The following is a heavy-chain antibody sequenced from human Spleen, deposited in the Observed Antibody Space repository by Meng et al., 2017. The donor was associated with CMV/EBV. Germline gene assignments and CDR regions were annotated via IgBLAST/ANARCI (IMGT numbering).Heavy chain of an antibody. CDR1: GFTFDDYT. CDR2: ITWDGGST. V-gene: IGHV3-43*01. CDR3: AKPICTNKLAYFDL. D-gene: IGHD2-8*01. Sequence: GESLKISCAASGFTFDDYTMHWVRQGPGKGLEWVSLITWDGGSTDYADSVKGRFTISRDNSKNSLYLQMNSLTTEDTALYYCAKPICTNKLAYFDLLGRGTLVTVSS. J-gene: IGHJ2*01.